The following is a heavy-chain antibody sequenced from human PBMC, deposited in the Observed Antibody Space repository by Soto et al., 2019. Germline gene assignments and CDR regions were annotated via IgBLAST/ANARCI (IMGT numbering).Heavy chain of an antibody. CDR1: GYTLTELS. J-gene: IGHJ5*02. Sequence: GASVKVSCKVSGYTLTELSMHWVRQAPGKGLEWMGGFDPEDGETIYAQKFQGRVTMTEDTSTDTAHMELSSLRSEDTAVYYCATVTCSSTSCPGRIWFDPWGQGTLVTVSS. CDR2: FDPEDGET. D-gene: IGHD2-2*01. CDR3: ATVTCSSTSCPGRIWFDP. V-gene: IGHV1-24*01.